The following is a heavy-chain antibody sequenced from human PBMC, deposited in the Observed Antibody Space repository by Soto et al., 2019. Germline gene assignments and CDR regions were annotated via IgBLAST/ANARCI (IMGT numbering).Heavy chain of an antibody. J-gene: IGHJ6*02. Sequence: GASVKVSCKASGYTFTGYYMHWVRQAPGQGLEWMGWINPNSGGTNYAQKFQGWVTMIRDTSISTAYMELSRLRSDDTDVYYCARAGSVVPAAISGMDVWGQGTTVTVSS. D-gene: IGHD2-2*01. CDR3: ARAGSVVPAAISGMDV. CDR2: INPNSGGT. CDR1: GYTFTGYY. V-gene: IGHV1-2*04.